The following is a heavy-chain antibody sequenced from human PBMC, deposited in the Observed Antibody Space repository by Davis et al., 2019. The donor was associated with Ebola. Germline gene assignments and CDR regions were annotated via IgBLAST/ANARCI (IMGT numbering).Heavy chain of an antibody. V-gene: IGHV1-18*01. CDR2: ISAYNGNT. Sequence: ASVKVSCQASGYTFTSYGISWVRQAPGQGLEWMGWISAYNGNTNYAQKLQGRVTMTTDTSTSTAYMELRSLRSDDTAVYYCASYDFWSGYYRFDPWGQGTLVTVSS. J-gene: IGHJ5*02. CDR1: GYTFTSYG. D-gene: IGHD3-3*01. CDR3: ASYDFWSGYYRFDP.